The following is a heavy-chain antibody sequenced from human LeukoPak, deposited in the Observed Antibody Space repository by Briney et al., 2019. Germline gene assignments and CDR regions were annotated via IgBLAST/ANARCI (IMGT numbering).Heavy chain of an antibody. J-gene: IGHJ4*02. CDR1: GYTFTGYY. D-gene: IGHD6-13*01. CDR2: INPNSGGT. Sequence: GASVTVSCKASGYTFTGYYMHWVRQAPGQGLEWMGWINPNSGGTNYAQKFQGRVTMTRDTSISTAYMELSRLRSDDTAVYYCASTSGTPGITATGFDYWGQGTLVTVSS. V-gene: IGHV1-2*02. CDR3: ASTSGTPGITATGFDY.